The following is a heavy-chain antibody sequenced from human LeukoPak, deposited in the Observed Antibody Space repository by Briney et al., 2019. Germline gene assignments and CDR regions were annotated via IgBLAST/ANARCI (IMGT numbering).Heavy chain of an antibody. CDR3: ARDPGYGSGSHPFDY. J-gene: IGHJ4*02. CDR2: INSDGSST. CDR1: GFTFSSYW. D-gene: IGHD3-10*01. V-gene: IGHV3-74*01. Sequence: GWSLRLSCAASGFTFSSYWMHWVRQAPGKGLVSVSRINSDGSSTSYADSVKGRFTISRDNAKNTLYLQMNSLRAEDTAVYYCARDPGYGSGSHPFDYWGQGTLVTVSS.